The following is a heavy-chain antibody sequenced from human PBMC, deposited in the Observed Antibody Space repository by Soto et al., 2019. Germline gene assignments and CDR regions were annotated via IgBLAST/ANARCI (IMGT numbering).Heavy chain of an antibody. CDR3: ARDEQQLVRGLDY. CDR1: GYTFISYG. D-gene: IGHD6-13*01. Sequence: QLVQSGGEVKKPGGSVQVTCKASGYTFISYGISWVRQAPGQGLEWVGWINAYTGKTKLAQKVQGRVTLTTDRSTSTAYLELRSLSSDDTAVYYCARDEQQLVRGLDYWGQGTLVSVSS. CDR2: INAYTGKT. J-gene: IGHJ4*02. V-gene: IGHV1-18*01.